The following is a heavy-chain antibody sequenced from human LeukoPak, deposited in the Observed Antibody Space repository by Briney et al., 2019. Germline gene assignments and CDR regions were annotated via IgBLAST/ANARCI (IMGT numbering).Heavy chain of an antibody. CDR3: ARFPIVVVPAAMGYFDY. J-gene: IGHJ4*02. CDR1: GGSISSGGYY. CDR2: IYHSGST. V-gene: IGHV4-30-2*01. D-gene: IGHD2-2*01. Sequence: SETLSLTCTVSGGSISSGGYYWSWIRQPPGKGLEWIGYIYHSGSTYYNPSLKSRVTISVDRSKNQFSLKLSSVTAADTAVYYCARFPIVVVPAAMGYFDYWGQGTLVTVSS.